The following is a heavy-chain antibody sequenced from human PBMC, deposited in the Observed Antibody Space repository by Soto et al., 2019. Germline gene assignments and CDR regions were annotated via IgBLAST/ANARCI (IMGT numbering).Heavy chain of an antibody. CDR1: GYTFSNYS. V-gene: IGHV1-3*01. CDR3: PRDRAYDFWSGSDYFDY. J-gene: IGHJ4*02. Sequence: ASVKVSCKASGYTFSNYSIHWVRQAPGQRLEWMGWINAANGNTKYSQKFQGRVTITRDTSASTVYMELSSLRSEDTAVYYCPRDRAYDFWSGSDYFDYWGQGTLVTVSS. D-gene: IGHD3-3*01. CDR2: INAANGNT.